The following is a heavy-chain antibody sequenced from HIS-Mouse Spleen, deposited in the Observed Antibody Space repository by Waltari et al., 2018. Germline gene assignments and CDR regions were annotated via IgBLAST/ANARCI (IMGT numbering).Heavy chain of an antibody. CDR1: GYTFTSYD. V-gene: IGHV1-8*01. D-gene: IGHD4-4*01. CDR3: ARGHAYSNSFDY. CDR2: MNPNSGNT. Sequence: QVQLVQSGAEVKKPGASVKVSCKASGYTFTSYDINWVRQATGQGLEWMGWMNPNSGNTGNAQKFQGRVTMTRTTSISTAYMDLTSLRSEDTAVYYCARGHAYSNSFDYWGQGTLVTVTS. J-gene: IGHJ4*02.